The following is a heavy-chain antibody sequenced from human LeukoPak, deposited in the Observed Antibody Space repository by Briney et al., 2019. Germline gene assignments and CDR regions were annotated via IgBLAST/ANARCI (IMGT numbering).Heavy chain of an antibody. CDR1: GDTFITYT. D-gene: IGHD2-15*01. J-gene: IGHJ4*02. Sequence: SVKVSCKASGDTFITYTFSWVRQAPGQGLEWMGRIIPSLDISNYAQKFQGRVTLTADKSTTTTYMELTSLRTEDTAIYYCARDHCSRGSCLGGHWGQGTLVTVSS. CDR2: IIPSLDIS. CDR3: ARDHCSRGSCLGGH. V-gene: IGHV1-69*04.